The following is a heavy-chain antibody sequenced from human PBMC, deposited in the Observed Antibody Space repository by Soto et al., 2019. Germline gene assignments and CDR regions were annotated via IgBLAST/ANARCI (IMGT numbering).Heavy chain of an antibody. Sequence: QVQLVQSGAEVKKPGSSVKVSCKASVGTFSRHTINWVRQAPGQGLEWMGRIIPILGITNYAQRFQGRVTIIADKFTSTAYMELSSLRSEVTAVYYCAKDGGRGDYYYYYDMDVWGQGNTVTVSS. CDR2: IIPILGIT. CDR3: AKDGGRGDYYYYYDMDV. CDR1: VGTFSRHT. J-gene: IGHJ6*02. D-gene: IGHD1-26*01. V-gene: IGHV1-69*08.